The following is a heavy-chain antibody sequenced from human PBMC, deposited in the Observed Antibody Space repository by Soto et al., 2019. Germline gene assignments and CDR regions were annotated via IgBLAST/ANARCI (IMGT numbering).Heavy chain of an antibody. D-gene: IGHD6-19*01. CDR1: GFTLSTYA. CDR2: ISYDGSNK. Sequence: PGGSLRLSCAASGFTLSTYAIHWVRQAPGKGLEWVAVISYDGSNKYYADSVKGRFTISRDNSKNTLYLQMNSLRVEDTAVYYCAKNDITVAGQDYWGPGTLVTVSS. V-gene: IGHV3-30-3*02. J-gene: IGHJ4*02. CDR3: AKNDITVAGQDY.